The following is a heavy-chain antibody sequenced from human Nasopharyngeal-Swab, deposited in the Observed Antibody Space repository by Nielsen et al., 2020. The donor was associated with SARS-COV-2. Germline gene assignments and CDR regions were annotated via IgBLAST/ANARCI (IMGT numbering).Heavy chain of an antibody. V-gene: IGHV3-30*03. CDR1: GFTFSSYG. CDR3: ARGRGYVWGSYRYPPADY. Sequence: GESLKISCAASGFTFSSYGMHWVRRAPGKGLEWVAVISCDGSNKYYADSVKGRFTISRDNSKNTLYLQMNSLRAEDTAVYYCARGRGYVWGSYRYPPADYWGQGTLVTVSS. CDR2: ISCDGSNK. D-gene: IGHD3-16*02. J-gene: IGHJ4*02.